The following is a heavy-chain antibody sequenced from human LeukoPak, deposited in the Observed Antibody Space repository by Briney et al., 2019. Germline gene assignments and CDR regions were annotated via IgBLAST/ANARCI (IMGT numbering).Heavy chain of an antibody. V-gene: IGHV3-30-3*01. CDR1: GFTFSSYA. CDR2: ISYDGSNK. J-gene: IGHJ4*02. D-gene: IGHD4-17*01. Sequence: GGSLRLSCAASGFTFSSYAMHWVRQAPGKGLEWVAVISYDGSNKYYADSVKGRFTISRDNSKNTLYLQMNSLRAEDTAVYYCARKNYGDYYFDYCGQGTLVTVSS. CDR3: ARKNYGDYYFDY.